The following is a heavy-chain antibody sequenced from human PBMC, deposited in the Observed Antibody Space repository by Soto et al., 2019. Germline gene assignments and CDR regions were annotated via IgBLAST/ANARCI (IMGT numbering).Heavy chain of an antibody. D-gene: IGHD6-19*01. Sequence: QVQLVQSGAEVKKPGASVKVSCKASGYTFTSYAMHWVRQAPGQRLEWMGWINAGNGNTKYSQKFQGRVTITRDTAASTAYMELSSLRSEDTAVYYCAVTYSSGWDDAFDIWGQGTMVTVSS. J-gene: IGHJ3*02. CDR2: INAGNGNT. CDR1: GYTFTSYA. V-gene: IGHV1-3*01. CDR3: AVTYSSGWDDAFDI.